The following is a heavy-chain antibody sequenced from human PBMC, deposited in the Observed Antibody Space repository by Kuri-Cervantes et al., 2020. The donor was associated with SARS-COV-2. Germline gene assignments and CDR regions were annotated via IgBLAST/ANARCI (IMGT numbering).Heavy chain of an antibody. D-gene: IGHD2-15*01. CDR1: GGSISSYY. CDR2: IHYSGST. CDR3: ARDTGKGYCSGGRCQDAYDI. V-gene: IGHV4-59*01. J-gene: IGHJ3*02. Sequence: SETLSLTCTVSGGSISSYYWSWVRQPPGKGLEWIGNIHYSGSTNYNPSLKSRVTISVDTSKNQLSLRLSSVTAADTAVYYCARDTGKGYCSGGRCQDAYDIWGQGTTVTVSS.